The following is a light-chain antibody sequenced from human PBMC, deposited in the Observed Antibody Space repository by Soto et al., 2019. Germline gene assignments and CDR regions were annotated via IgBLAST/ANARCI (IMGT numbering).Light chain of an antibody. CDR3: QQYNNYSPT. J-gene: IGKJ1*01. V-gene: IGKV1-5*01. CDR1: QSITNW. CDR2: DAS. Sequence: DIPMTQSPSTLSAYVGDRVTITCRASQSITNWVAWYQQKPGKAPKLLIYDASNLESGVPSSFSGGGSGTDFTLTVSSLQPDDFATYYCQQYNNYSPTFGQGTKVEV.